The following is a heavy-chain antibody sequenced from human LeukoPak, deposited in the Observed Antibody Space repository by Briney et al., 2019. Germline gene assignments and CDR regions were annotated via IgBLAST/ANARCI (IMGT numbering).Heavy chain of an antibody. V-gene: IGHV4-59*01. CDR2: IYYSGST. CDR3: ARDPHPYYFDY. Sequence: PSETLSLTCTVSGGSISSYYWSWIRQPPGKGLEWIGYIYYSGSTNYNPSLKRRVTISVDTSKNQFSLRLSSVTAADTAVYYCARDPHPYYFDYWGQGTLVTVSS. J-gene: IGHJ4*02. CDR1: GGSISSYY.